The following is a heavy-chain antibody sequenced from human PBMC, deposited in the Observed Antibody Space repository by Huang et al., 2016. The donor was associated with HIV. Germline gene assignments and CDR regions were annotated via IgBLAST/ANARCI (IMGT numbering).Heavy chain of an antibody. Sequence: QVQLEQSGPAVRKPGSSVKVSCQASGGSFSDQIISWVRQAPGQRFEWRGGIIRLLRRTADAQEFKGRVTMTADESTATIYMELNSLTSEDTAVYYCAMSLRYQYDSRSYWGRYFDYWGQGTLVTVSS. J-gene: IGHJ4*02. V-gene: IGHV1-69*01. CDR1: GGSFSDQI. D-gene: IGHD3-16*01. CDR2: IIRLLRRT. CDR3: AMSLRYQYDSRSYWGRYFDY.